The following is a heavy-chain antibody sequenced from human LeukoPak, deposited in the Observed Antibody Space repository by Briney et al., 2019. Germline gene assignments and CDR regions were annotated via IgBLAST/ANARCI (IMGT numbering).Heavy chain of an antibody. CDR1: GDSISTYY. CDR2: IYYSETT. CDR3: ARGPEDYFDY. J-gene: IGHJ4*02. V-gene: IGHV4-59*08. Sequence: SETLSLTCTVSGDSISTYYWSWIRQPPGKGLEWIGYIYYSETTNYNPSLKSRVTISVDTSKNEASLKLSSLTAADTAVYYCARGPEDYFDYWGQGTLVTVSS.